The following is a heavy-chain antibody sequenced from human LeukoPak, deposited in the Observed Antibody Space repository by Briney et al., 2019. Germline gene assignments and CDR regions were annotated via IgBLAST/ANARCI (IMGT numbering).Heavy chain of an antibody. CDR1: GFTFSSHG. Sequence: GGSLRLSCAASGFTFSSHGMHWVRQAPGKGLEWVAVISYDGSNKYYADSVKGRFTISRDNSKNTLYLQMNSLRAEDTAVYYCARGNYDILTGYYPIDYWGQGTLVTVSS. J-gene: IGHJ4*02. V-gene: IGHV3-30*03. CDR2: ISYDGSNK. D-gene: IGHD3-9*01. CDR3: ARGNYDILTGYYPIDY.